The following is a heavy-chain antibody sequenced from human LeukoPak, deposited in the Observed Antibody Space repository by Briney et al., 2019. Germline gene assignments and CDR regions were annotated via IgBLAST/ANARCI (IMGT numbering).Heavy chain of an antibody. CDR3: ARGTRLGELSSFDY. CDR2: IIPIFGTA. V-gene: IGHV1-69*01. J-gene: IGHJ4*02. Sequence: SVTVSFKASGGTFTIYAISWVRQAPGQGGEWMGGIIPIFGTANYSQKFQGRVTITADESTSTAYMELSSLRSEDTAVYYFARGTRLGELSSFDYWGQGTLVTVSS. CDR1: GGTFTIYA. D-gene: IGHD3-16*02.